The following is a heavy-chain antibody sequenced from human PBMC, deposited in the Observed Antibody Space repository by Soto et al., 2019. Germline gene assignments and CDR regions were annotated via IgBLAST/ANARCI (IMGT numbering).Heavy chain of an antibody. D-gene: IGHD6-6*01. CDR2: IYYSGST. CDR3: ARVSSSSGLATYFDY. V-gene: IGHV4-61*01. CDR1: GGSVSSGSYY. Sequence: SETLSLTCTVSGGSVSSGSYYWSWIRQPPGKGLECIGYIYYSGSTNYNPSLKSRVTISVDTSKNQFSLKLSSVTAADTAVYYCARVSSSSGLATYFDYWGQGTLVTVS. J-gene: IGHJ4*02.